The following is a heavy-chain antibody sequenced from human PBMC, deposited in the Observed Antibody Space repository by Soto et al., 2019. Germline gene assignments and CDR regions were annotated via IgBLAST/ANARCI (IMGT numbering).Heavy chain of an antibody. CDR3: AREDGSSWYNWFDP. D-gene: IGHD6-13*01. CDR2: IWYDGSNK. Sequence: GGSLRLSCAASGFTFSSYGMHWVRQAPGKGLEWVAVIWYDGSNKYYADSVKGRFTISRDNSKNTLYLQMNSLRAEDTAVYYCAREDGSSWYNWFDPWGQGTLVTVSS. CDR1: GFTFSSYG. J-gene: IGHJ5*02. V-gene: IGHV3-33*01.